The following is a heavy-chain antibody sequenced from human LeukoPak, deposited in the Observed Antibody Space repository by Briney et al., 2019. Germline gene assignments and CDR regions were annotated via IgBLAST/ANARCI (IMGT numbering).Heavy chain of an antibody. D-gene: IGHD3-3*01. CDR3: ARPSQRWSGYGSPFDY. CDR2: INPSGGST. Sequence: GASVKVSCKASGYTFTSYYMHWVRQAPGQGLEWMGIINPSGGSTSYAQKFQGRVTMTRDMSTSTVYMELSSLRSEDTAVYYCARPSQRWSGYGSPFDYWDQGTLVTVSS. V-gene: IGHV1-46*01. J-gene: IGHJ4*02. CDR1: GYTFTSYY.